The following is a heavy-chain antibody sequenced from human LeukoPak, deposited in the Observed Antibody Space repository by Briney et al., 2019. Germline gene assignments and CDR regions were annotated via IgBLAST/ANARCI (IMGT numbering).Heavy chain of an antibody. J-gene: IGHJ4*02. CDR2: ISGSGGST. CDR3: AKDQSRIAARPGDY. V-gene: IGHV3-23*01. D-gene: IGHD6-6*01. Sequence: GGSLRLSCAAPGFTFSSYAMSWVRQAPGKGLEWVSAISGSGGSTYYADSVKGRFTISRDNSKNTLYLQMNSLRAEDTAVYYCAKDQSRIAARPGDYWGQGTLVTVSS. CDR1: GFTFSSYA.